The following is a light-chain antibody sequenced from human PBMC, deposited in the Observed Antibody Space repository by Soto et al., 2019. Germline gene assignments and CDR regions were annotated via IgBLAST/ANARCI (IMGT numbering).Light chain of an antibody. Sequence: SVWSADKATHYCRAIQSVSSSYLGWYQQKPGQAPRLLIYGASSRATGIPDRFTGSGSGTDFTLSITRLDPEEFSVHYCHHYGGFVPWTFGQGAMVDIK. J-gene: IGKJ1*01. CDR1: QSVSSSY. CDR2: GAS. CDR3: HHYGGFVPWT. V-gene: IGKV3-20*01.